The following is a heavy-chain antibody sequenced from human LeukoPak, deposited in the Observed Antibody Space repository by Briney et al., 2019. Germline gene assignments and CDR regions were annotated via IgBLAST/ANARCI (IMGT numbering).Heavy chain of an antibody. J-gene: IGHJ4*02. Sequence: GGSLRLSCAASGSTFSNSGMHWVRQAPGKGLEWVAFIRYDGSNKYYPDSVKGRFTVSRDNSKNTLYLQMNSLRAEDTPVYYCASRGKDIVVVVAATKTFDYWGQGTLVTVSS. D-gene: IGHD2-15*01. CDR2: IRYDGSNK. CDR1: GSTFSNSG. CDR3: ASRGKDIVVVVAATKTFDY. V-gene: IGHV3-30*02.